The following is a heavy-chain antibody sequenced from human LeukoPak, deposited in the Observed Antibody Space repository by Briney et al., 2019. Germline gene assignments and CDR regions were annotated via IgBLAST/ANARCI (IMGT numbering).Heavy chain of an antibody. CDR2: INQDGSEK. Sequence: GGSLRLSCTASGFTFGDYAMSWVRQAPGKGPEWVANINQDGSEKYYVDSVKGRFTISRDNAKQSLYLQMSSLRAEDTAIYYCARVSSSSWYSGYLYMDVWGRGTTVTVSS. D-gene: IGHD3-22*01. CDR3: ARVSSSSWYSGYLYMDV. V-gene: IGHV3-7*01. J-gene: IGHJ6*03. CDR1: GFTFGDYA.